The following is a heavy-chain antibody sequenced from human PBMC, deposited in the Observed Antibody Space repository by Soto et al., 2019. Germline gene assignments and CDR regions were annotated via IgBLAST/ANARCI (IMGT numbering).Heavy chain of an antibody. CDR1: GGSFSGYY. D-gene: IGHD5-18*01. Sequence: SETLSLTCAVYGGSFSGYYWSWMRQPPGKGLEWIGEINHSGSTNYNQSIKSRVTISVDTSKNQFSMKLSSENAADTAVYYCERVHGYPYYGMGVWDQVTTVTVSS. CDR2: INHSGST. V-gene: IGHV4-34*01. CDR3: ERVHGYPYYGMGV. J-gene: IGHJ6*02.